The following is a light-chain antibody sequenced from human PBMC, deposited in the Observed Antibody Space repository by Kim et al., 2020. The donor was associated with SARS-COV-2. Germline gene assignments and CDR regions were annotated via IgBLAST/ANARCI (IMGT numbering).Light chain of an antibody. Sequence: SPGARGTLTCRASQGVGNNLAWYQQKPGQAPRLLIYGASTRATGVPARFSGSGFGTDFTLTITTLQSEDVAVYYCQQYNTWPPEYTFGQGTKLEI. CDR2: GAS. J-gene: IGKJ2*01. V-gene: IGKV3-15*01. CDR3: QQYNTWPPEYT. CDR1: QGVGNN.